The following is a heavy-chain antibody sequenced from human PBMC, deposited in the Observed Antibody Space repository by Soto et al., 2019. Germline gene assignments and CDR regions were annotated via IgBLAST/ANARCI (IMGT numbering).Heavy chain of an antibody. CDR1: GDSFNDYY. D-gene: IGHD5-12*01. J-gene: IGHJ6*03. Sequence: QVQLVQSGAEVRKPGASVTVSCRSSGDSFNDYYIHWVRQAPGQGFEWMGWINPNGGVTKYAQKYQGWVSVTSATSIRTVYMQLSRLRSDDTAVYYCARESGGATATLDYYYFYMDVWGRGTMVTVSS. CDR2: INPNGGVT. CDR3: ARESGGATATLDYYYFYMDV. V-gene: IGHV1-2*04.